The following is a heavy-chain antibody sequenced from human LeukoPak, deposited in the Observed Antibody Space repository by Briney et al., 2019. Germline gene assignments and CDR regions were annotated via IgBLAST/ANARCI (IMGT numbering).Heavy chain of an antibody. CDR1: GFTVSSNY. D-gene: IGHD2-15*01. V-gene: IGHV3-23*01. CDR2: ISGSGGST. Sequence: PGGSLRLSCAASGFTVSSNYMSWVRQAPGKGLEWVSGISGSGGSTYYADSVKGRFTISRDNSKNTLYLQMNSLRAEDTAVYYCAKRRRVVVAATGGYYFDYWGQGTLVTVSS. J-gene: IGHJ4*02. CDR3: AKRRRVVVAATGGYYFDY.